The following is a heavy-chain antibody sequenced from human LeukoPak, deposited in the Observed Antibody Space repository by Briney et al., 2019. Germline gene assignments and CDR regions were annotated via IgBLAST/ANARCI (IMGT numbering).Heavy chain of an antibody. Sequence: SETLSLTCTVSGGSISSSSYYWGWIRQPPGKGLEWIGRIYTSGSTNYNPSLKSRFTMSVDTSKNQFSLKLSSVTAADTAVYYCARSRVETDIVVVPAARPRLYYYYYMDVWGKGTTVTVSS. CDR2: IYTSGST. J-gene: IGHJ6*03. CDR1: GGSISSSSYY. D-gene: IGHD2-2*02. CDR3: ARSRVETDIVVVPAARPRLYYYYYMDV. V-gene: IGHV4-39*07.